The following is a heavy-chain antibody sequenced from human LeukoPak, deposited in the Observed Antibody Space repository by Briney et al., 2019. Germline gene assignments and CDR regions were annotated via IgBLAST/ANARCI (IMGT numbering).Heavy chain of an antibody. D-gene: IGHD2-2*01. V-gene: IGHV3-23*01. CDR3: AKVSRFAVVPAAMLDY. CDR2: ISGSGGST. Sequence: PGGSLRLSCAASGFTFSSYAMTWVRQAPGKGLEWVSGISGSGGSTYYADSVKGRFTISRDNSKNSLSLQMNSLRAEDTAVYYCAKVSRFAVVPAAMLDYWGQGIQVTVSS. J-gene: IGHJ4*02. CDR1: GFTFSSYA.